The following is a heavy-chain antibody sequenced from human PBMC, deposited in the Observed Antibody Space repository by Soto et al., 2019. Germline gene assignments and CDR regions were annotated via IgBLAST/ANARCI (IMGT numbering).Heavy chain of an antibody. J-gene: IGHJ4*02. CDR1: GFTLSSHA. V-gene: IGHV3-30-3*01. Sequence: QVQLVESGGGVVQPGRSLRLSCAVSGFTLSSHAMHWVRQAPGKGLEWVALILSDGSNKYYADFVKGRFTTSSDNSKNAMNLQMNSLSVEDTAVYYCARDDEGGSDCDLGYWGQGALVTVSS. CDR2: ILSDGSNK. D-gene: IGHD1-26*01. CDR3: ARDDEGGSDCDLGY.